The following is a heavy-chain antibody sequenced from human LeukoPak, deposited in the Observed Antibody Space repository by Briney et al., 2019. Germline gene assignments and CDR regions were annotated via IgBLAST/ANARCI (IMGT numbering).Heavy chain of an antibody. Sequence: ASVKVSCKASGYTFTGYYMHWVRQAPGQGLEWMGWINPNSGGTNYAQKLQGRVTMTTDTSTSTAYMELRSLRSDDTAVYYCARLVVVTATLDYWGQGTLVTVSS. CDR1: GYTFTGYY. CDR3: ARLVVVTATLDY. V-gene: IGHV1-2*02. J-gene: IGHJ4*02. D-gene: IGHD2-21*02. CDR2: INPNSGGT.